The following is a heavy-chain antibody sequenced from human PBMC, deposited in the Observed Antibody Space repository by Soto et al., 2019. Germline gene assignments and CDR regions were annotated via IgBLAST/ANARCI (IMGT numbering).Heavy chain of an antibody. CDR2: ISWNSETL. CDR3: TRGSAAVRSYFFDS. Sequence: DVQLVESGEGLVQPGKSLRLSCAASGFTFDDHAMHWVRQGPGKGLEWVAHISWNSETLGYADSVKGRFIISRDNAKNSVCLEMNGLRPEDTAVYFCTRGSAAVRSYFFDSWCQGTLVSVSS. CDR1: GFTFDDHA. V-gene: IGHV3-9*01. J-gene: IGHJ5*01. D-gene: IGHD1-26*01.